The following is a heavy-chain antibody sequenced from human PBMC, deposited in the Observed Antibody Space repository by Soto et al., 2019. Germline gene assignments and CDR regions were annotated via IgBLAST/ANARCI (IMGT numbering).Heavy chain of an antibody. CDR3: SRASPPYCSGGSCRFDE. Sequence: PSETLSLTCTVSGGSISSSSYYWGWLRQPPEKGLEWIGSSYYSGSTYYNPSLKSRGTISVDTSKNQFSLKLSTGTAADTAVYYCSRASPPYCSGGSCRFDEWGQGTLVTVSS. CDR1: GGSISSSSYY. D-gene: IGHD2-15*01. J-gene: IGHJ4*02. CDR2: SYYSGST. V-gene: IGHV4-39*01.